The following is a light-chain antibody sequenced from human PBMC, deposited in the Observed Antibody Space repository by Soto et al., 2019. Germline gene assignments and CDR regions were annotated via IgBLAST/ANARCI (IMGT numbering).Light chain of an antibody. CDR2: IAS. CDR1: QSISSNY. Sequence: EIVLTQSPGTLSLFAGERATLSCRATQSISSNYLAWYQQKPGQAPRLLIYIASRRATGIPDRFSGSGSGTDFTLTISRLEPEDFAVYYCQQYDTSPWTFGQGTKVEI. V-gene: IGKV3-20*01. J-gene: IGKJ1*01. CDR3: QQYDTSPWT.